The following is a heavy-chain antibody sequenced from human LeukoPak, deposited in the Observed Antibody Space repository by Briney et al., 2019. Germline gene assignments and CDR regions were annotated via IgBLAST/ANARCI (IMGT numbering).Heavy chain of an antibody. D-gene: IGHD1-26*01. J-gene: IGHJ5*02. CDR3: ARGTVGATNWFDP. CDR2: MNPNSGNT. V-gene: IGHV1-8*03. Sequence: ASVKVSCKASGYTFTSYDINWVRQATGQGLEWTGWMNPNSGNTGYAQKFQGRVTITRNTSISTAYMELSSLRSEDTAVYYCARGTVGATNWFDPWGQGTLVTVSS. CDR1: GYTFTSYD.